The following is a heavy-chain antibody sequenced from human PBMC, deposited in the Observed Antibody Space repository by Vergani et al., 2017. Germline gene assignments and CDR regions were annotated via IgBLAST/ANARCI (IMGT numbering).Heavy chain of an antibody. J-gene: IGHJ3*01. D-gene: IGHD3-10*01. CDR1: GYIFSNFW. CDR3: ASGGHGSENGGALQL. CDR2: IYPGDSEV. Sequence: EKQLVQSGSETKKPGESLQISCQAFGYIFSNFWIGWVRQRPGRGLEWMGLIYPGDSEVNSNPTFRGQVIFSVDTSVNTAYLQWRSLQASDTATYFCASGGHGSENGGALQLWGQGTNVTVSS. V-gene: IGHV5-51*01.